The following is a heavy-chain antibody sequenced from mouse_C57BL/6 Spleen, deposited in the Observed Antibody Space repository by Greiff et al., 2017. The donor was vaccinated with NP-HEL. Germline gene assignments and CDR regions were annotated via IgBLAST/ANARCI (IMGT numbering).Heavy chain of an antibody. CDR1: GFTFSSYA. CDR2: ISDGGSYT. Sequence: EVKVVESGGGLVKPGGSLKLSCAASGFTFSSYAMSWVRQTPEKRLEWVATISDGGSYTYYPDNVKGRFTISRDNAKNNLYLQMSHLKSEDTAMYYCARAFGRLDYFDYWGQGTTLTVSS. J-gene: IGHJ2*01. D-gene: IGHD2-4*01. CDR3: ARAFGRLDYFDY. V-gene: IGHV5-4*03.